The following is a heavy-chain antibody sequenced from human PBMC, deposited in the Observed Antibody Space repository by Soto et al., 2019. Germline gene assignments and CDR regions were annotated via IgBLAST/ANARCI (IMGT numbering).Heavy chain of an antibody. J-gene: IGHJ4*02. CDR1: GFTFSSYA. CDR3: AKAGGYSNYGSLFDY. Sequence: GGSLRLSCAASGFTFSSYAMSWVRQAPGKGLEWVSAISGSGGSTYYADSVKGRFTISRDNSKNTLYLQMNSLRAEDTAVYYCAKAGGYSNYGSLFDYWGQGTLVTVSS. D-gene: IGHD4-4*01. CDR2: ISGSGGST. V-gene: IGHV3-23*01.